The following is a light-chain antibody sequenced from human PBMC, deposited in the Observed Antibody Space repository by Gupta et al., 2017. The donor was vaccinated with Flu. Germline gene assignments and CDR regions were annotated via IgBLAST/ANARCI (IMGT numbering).Light chain of an antibody. CDR1: QSLLHSNGITY. CDR3: RQGQQTPRT. J-gene: IGKJ1*01. CDR2: SGA. V-gene: IGKV2-28*01. Sequence: IVITPSPLSLPVTPGEPASISCRSGQSLLHSNGITYLQGYRQKTGRSPQLLIFSGARRASRGPDKISGSRGGTEFTINISRVEAAEVGVYYCRQGQQTPRTFGRGTKVEIK.